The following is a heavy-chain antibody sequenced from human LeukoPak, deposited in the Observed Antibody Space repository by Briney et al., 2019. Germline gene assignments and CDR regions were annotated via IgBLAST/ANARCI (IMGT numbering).Heavy chain of an antibody. J-gene: IGHJ6*02. CDR1: GYTFTGYY. CDR3: AREAHPGWFGETPPQPAPLYYYDGMDV. Sequence: LGASVKVSCKASGYTFTGYYMHWVRQAPGQGLEWMGWINPNSGGTNYAQKFQGRVTMTRDTSISTAYMELSRLRSDDTAVYYCAREAHPGWFGETPPQPAPLYYYDGMDVWGQGTTVTVSS. D-gene: IGHD3-10*01. CDR2: INPNSGGT. V-gene: IGHV1-2*03.